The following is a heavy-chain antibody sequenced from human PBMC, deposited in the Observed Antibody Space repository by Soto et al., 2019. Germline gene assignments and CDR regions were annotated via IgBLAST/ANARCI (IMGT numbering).Heavy chain of an antibody. CDR1: GFTFSSYG. CDR3: AKDHYYGSGSYPYNFDY. J-gene: IGHJ4*02. D-gene: IGHD3-10*01. Sequence: GGSLRLSCAASGFTFSSYGMHWVRQAPGKGLEWVAVISYDGSNKYYADSVKGRFTISRDNSKNTLYLQMNSLRAEDTAVYYCAKDHYYGSGSYPYNFDYWGQGTLVTVSS. V-gene: IGHV3-30*18. CDR2: ISYDGSNK.